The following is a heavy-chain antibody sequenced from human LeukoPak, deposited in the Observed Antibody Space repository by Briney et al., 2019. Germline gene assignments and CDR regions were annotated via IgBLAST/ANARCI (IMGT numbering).Heavy chain of an antibody. CDR2: ITATGATA. J-gene: IGHJ4*02. CDR3: AGDRNSDWYSPLEY. Sequence: PGGSLRLSCVASGFTFTKCAMSWIRQAPGKGLEWVAIITATGATAYYADSVKGRFTISRDNSRNTVYMQMDSLRAEDTAIYYCAGDRNSDWYSPLEYWGQGTLVTVSS. V-gene: IGHV3-23*01. CDR1: GFTFTKCA. D-gene: IGHD6-19*01.